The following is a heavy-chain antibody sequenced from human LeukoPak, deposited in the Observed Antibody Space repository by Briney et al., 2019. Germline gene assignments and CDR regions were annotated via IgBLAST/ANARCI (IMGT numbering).Heavy chain of an antibody. CDR1: GGSISSYY. Sequence: SETLSLTCTVSGGSISSYYWSWIRQPPGKGLEWIGYIYYSGSTNYNPSLKSRVTISVDTSRNQFSLKLSSVTAADTAVYYCARSVEGYCSGGSCYSYYYYMDVWGKGTTVTVSS. D-gene: IGHD2-15*01. CDR2: IYYSGST. CDR3: ARSVEGYCSGGSCYSYYYYMDV. V-gene: IGHV4-59*01. J-gene: IGHJ6*03.